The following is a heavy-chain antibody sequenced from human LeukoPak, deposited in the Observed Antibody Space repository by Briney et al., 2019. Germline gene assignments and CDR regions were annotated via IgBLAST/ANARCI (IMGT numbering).Heavy chain of an antibody. D-gene: IGHD3-22*01. V-gene: IGHV3-7*04. CDR1: GFTFSSYW. Sequence: GGSLRLSCADSGFTFSSYWISWVRQAPGKGLEWVANIQQDGSEKYYVDSVKGRFTISRDNAKNSLYLQMNSLRVEDTAVYYCARANYYDSSGQPTSFDYWGQGTLVTVSS. CDR3: ARANYYDSSGQPTSFDY. CDR2: IQQDGSEK. J-gene: IGHJ4*02.